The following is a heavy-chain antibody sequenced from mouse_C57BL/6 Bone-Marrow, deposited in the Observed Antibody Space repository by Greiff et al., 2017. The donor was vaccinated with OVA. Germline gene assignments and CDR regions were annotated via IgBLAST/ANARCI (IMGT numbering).Heavy chain of an antibody. CDR1: GFTFTDYY. CDR3: ARYIDLYYYGSSYLDY. J-gene: IGHJ2*01. Sequence: EVQVVESGGGLVQPGGSLSLSCAASGFTFTDYYMSWVRQPPGKALEWLGFIRNKANGYTTEYSASVKGRFTISRDNSQSILYLQMNALRAEDSATYYCARYIDLYYYGSSYLDYWGQGTTLTVSS. CDR2: IRNKANGYTT. D-gene: IGHD1-1*01. V-gene: IGHV7-3*01.